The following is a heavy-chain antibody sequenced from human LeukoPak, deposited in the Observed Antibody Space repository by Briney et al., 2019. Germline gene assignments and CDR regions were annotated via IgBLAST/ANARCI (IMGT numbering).Heavy chain of an antibody. CDR1: AYTFTSYG. D-gene: IGHD2-2*03. Sequence: ASVKVSCKASAYTFTSYGISWVRQAPGRGLEWMGWISAYNGNTNYAQKLQGRVTMTTDTSTSTAYMELRSLRSDDTAVYYCARDHLDIVVVPAAPGVDYWGQGTLVTVSS. J-gene: IGHJ4*02. CDR3: ARDHLDIVVVPAAPGVDY. V-gene: IGHV1-18*01. CDR2: ISAYNGNT.